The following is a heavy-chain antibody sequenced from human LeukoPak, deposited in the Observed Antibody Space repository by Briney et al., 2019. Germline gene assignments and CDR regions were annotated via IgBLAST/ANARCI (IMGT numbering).Heavy chain of an antibody. J-gene: IGHJ4*02. Sequence: GSLRLSCAASGITFSNYAMSWVRQAPGKGLQWVSAFSGSGGSTYYADSVKGRFTISRDNSRNTLYLQMNSLRAEDTAVYYCARSGLSRFGFWGQGTLVTVSS. CDR3: ARSGLSRFGF. CDR1: GITFSNYA. CDR2: FSGSGGST. V-gene: IGHV3-23*01. D-gene: IGHD2/OR15-2a*01.